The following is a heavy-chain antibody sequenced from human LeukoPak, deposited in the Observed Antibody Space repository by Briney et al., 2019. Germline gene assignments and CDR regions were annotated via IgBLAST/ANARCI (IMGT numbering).Heavy chain of an antibody. V-gene: IGHV3-13*01. J-gene: IGHJ3*02. CDR2: VGIVGDT. CDR1: GFIFSSYE. D-gene: IGHD3-16*01. Sequence: GGSLRLSCAASGFIFSSYEMHWVRQATGKGLEWVSAVGIVGDTFYTGSVKGRFTTSRENAENPLFLQMNSLRAGDTAVYYCAGEGRGSSADAFDIWGQGTMVTVSS. CDR3: AGEGRGSSADAFDI.